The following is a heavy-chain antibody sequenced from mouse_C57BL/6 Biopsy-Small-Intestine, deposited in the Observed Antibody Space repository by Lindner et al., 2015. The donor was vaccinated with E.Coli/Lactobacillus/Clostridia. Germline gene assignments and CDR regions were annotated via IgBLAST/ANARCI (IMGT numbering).Heavy chain of an antibody. CDR3: ARGGSSIIADYVMDY. V-gene: IGHV1-58*01. CDR2: IYIGNGYT. Sequence: VQLQESGAELVSLVSVKMSCKTSGYTFTSYGINWVKQRPGQGLEWIGYIYIGNGYTEHNEKFKGKATLTSDTSSSTAYMQLSSLTSEDSAIYFCARGGSSIIADYVMDYWGQGTSVTVSS. D-gene: IGHD3-1*01. J-gene: IGHJ4*01. CDR1: GYTFTSYG.